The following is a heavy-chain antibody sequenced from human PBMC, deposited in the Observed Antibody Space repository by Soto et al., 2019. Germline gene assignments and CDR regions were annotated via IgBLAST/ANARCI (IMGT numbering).Heavy chain of an antibody. D-gene: IGHD2-8*01. V-gene: IGHV3-23*01. J-gene: IGHJ4*02. CDR1: GXTIRNNL. CDR3: AKNGLDNSPSAIDS. CDR2: ITGSGRDT. Sequence: PXGSLRLTCAASGXTIRNNLLSWVRQAPGKGLDWVSGITGSGRDTYYADSVKGRFTISRDNSNNIVFLQMNSMRAEDTALYYCAKNGLDNSPSAIDSWGPGTLVTVSS.